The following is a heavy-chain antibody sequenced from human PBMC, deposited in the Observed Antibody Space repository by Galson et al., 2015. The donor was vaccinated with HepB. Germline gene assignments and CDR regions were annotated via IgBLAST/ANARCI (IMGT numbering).Heavy chain of an antibody. J-gene: IGHJ4*02. V-gene: IGHV3-43*01. Sequence: SLRLSCAASGFSFEDYTMHWVRQAPGKGLEWVSLISWDGNSRYYAESVKGRFTISRDNSKNSLYLQMHSLRTEDTALYYCAKDSEPVHDGIGYYTYFDSWGQGTLVTVSS. CDR2: ISWDGNSR. CDR1: GFSFEDYT. CDR3: AKDSEPVHDGIGYYTYFDS. D-gene: IGHD3-22*01.